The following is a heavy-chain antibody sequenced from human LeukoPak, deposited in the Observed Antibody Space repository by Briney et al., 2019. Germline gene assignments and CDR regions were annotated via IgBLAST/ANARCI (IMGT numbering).Heavy chain of an antibody. J-gene: IGHJ4*02. CDR1: GGSISSYY. CDR2: IYYSGST. D-gene: IGHD3-3*01. CDR3: ARRGSDFWSSYYYNYFDY. V-gene: IGHV4-59*08. Sequence: SETLSLTCTVSGGSISSYYWSWIRQPPGRGLEWIGYIYYSGSTNYNPSLKSRVTIAVDTSKNQFSLKLSSVTAADTAVYYCARRGSDFWSSYYYNYFDYWGQGTLVTVSS.